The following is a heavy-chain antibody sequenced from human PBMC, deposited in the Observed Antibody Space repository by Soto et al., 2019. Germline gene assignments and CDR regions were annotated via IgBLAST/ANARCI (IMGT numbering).Heavy chain of an antibody. V-gene: IGHV3-11*01. CDR3: ARDSPQNSYALNWFDP. CDR1: GFTFSDYY. J-gene: IGHJ5*02. D-gene: IGHD5-18*01. Sequence: QVQLVESGGGLVKPGGSLRLSCAASGFTFSDYYMSWIRQAPGKGLEWVSYISSSGSTIYYADSVKGRFTISRDNAKNSLYLQMNSLRAEDTAVYHCARDSPQNSYALNWFDPWGQGTLVTVSS. CDR2: ISSSGSTI.